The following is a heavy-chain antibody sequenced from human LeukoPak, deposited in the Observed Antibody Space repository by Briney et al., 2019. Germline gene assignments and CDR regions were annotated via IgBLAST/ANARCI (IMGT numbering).Heavy chain of an antibody. Sequence: GGPLRLSCTASGFTFGDYAMSWFRQAPGKGLEWVGFIRSKAYGGTTEYAASVKGRFATSRDDSKSIAYLQMSSLKTEDTAVYYCTRVRGPGGMIVVVIPPDYWGQGTLVTVSS. CDR1: GFTFGDYA. V-gene: IGHV3-49*03. D-gene: IGHD3-22*01. CDR2: IRSKAYGGTT. CDR3: TRVRGPGGMIVVVIPPDY. J-gene: IGHJ4*02.